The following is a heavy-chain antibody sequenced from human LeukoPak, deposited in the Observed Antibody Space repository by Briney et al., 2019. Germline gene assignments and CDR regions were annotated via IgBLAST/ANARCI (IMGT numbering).Heavy chain of an antibody. V-gene: IGHV1-18*01. CDR3: ARASYCSGGSCYSSPDY. J-gene: IGHJ4*02. CDR2: ISAYNGNT. CDR1: GGTFSSYA. D-gene: IGHD2-15*01. Sequence: ASVKVSCKASGGTFSSYAISWVRQAPGQGLEWMGWISAYNGNTNYAQKLQGRVTMTTDASTSTAYMELRSLRSDDTAVYYCARASYCSGGSCYSSPDYWGQGTLVTVSS.